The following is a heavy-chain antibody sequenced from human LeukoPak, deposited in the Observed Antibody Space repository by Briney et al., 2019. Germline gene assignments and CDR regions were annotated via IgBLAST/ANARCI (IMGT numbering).Heavy chain of an antibody. V-gene: IGHV1-18*01. CDR1: GYTFTSYG. J-gene: IGHJ6*02. CDR2: ISAYNGNT. Sequence: GASVKVSCKASGYTFTSYGISWVRQAPGQGLEWMGWISAYNGNTNYAQKLQGRVTMTTDTSTSTAYMELRSLRSDDTAVYYCARGHLGYYYDSSGQDYYYYGMDAWGQGTTVTVSS. D-gene: IGHD3-22*01. CDR3: ARGHLGYYYDSSGQDYYYYGMDA.